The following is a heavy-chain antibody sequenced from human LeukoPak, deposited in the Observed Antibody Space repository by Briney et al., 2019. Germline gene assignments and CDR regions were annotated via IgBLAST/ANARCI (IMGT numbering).Heavy chain of an antibody. V-gene: IGHV3-23*01. J-gene: IGHJ4*02. Sequence: PGGSLRLSCAASGFTFSSYAMSWVRQAPGKGLEWVSAISGSGGSTYYADSVRGRFTISRDNAKNTVYLQMNSLRAEDTAVYYCARWYSSGWYSGYWGQGTLVTVSS. D-gene: IGHD6-19*01. CDR2: ISGSGGST. CDR3: ARWYSSGWYSGY. CDR1: GFTFSSYA.